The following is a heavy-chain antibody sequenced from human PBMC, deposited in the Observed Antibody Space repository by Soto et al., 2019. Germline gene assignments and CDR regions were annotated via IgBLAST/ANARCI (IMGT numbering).Heavy chain of an antibody. CDR3: ARDMYYYDSSGYPPTFDY. V-gene: IGHV4-4*07. J-gene: IGHJ4*02. CDR2: IYTSGST. Sequence: SETLSLTCTVSGGSISSYYWSWIRQPAGKGLECIGRIYTSGSTNYNPSLKSRVTMSVDTSKNQFSLKLRSVTAADTAVYYCARDMYYYDSSGYPPTFDYWGQGTMVTVYS. CDR1: GGSISSYY. D-gene: IGHD3-22*01.